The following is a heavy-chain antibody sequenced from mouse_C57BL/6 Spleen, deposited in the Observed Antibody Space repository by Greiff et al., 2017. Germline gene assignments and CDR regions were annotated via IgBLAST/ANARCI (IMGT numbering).Heavy chain of an antibody. CDR2: IYPGDGDT. CDR3: ARYYYGSSYVGYWYFDV. V-gene: IGHV1-80*01. D-gene: IGHD1-1*01. CDR1: GYAFSSYW. Sequence: VQLQQSGAELVKPGASVKISCKASGYAFSSYWMNWVKQRPGKGLEWIGQIYPGDGDTTYNGKFKGKATLTADKSSSTAYMQLSSLTSEDSAVYFCARYYYGSSYVGYWYFDVWGTGTTVTVSS. J-gene: IGHJ1*03.